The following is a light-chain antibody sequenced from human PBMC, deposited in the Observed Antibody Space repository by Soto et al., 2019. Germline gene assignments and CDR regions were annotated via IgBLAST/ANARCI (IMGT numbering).Light chain of an antibody. Sequence: EIVMTQSPATLSVSPGERVTLSCRASQSLNTNLAWYQQEPGQAPRLLIYRASTRATGVPARFSGSGSGTEFTLTISSLQSEDFAVYYCQQRSNWPPTFGGGTKV. V-gene: IGKV3-15*01. CDR2: RAS. J-gene: IGKJ4*01. CDR1: QSLNTN. CDR3: QQRSNWPPT.